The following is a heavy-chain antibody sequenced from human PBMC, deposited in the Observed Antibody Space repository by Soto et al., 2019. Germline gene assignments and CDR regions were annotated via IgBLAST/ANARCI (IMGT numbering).Heavy chain of an antibody. V-gene: IGHV3-23*01. CDR2: ISATGGST. CDR3: AKGFIRDCGGDCTVDT. D-gene: IGHD2-21*02. CDR1: GFTFSSYT. Sequence: VGSLRLSCAASGFTFSSYTMSWVRQAPGKGLEWVSGISATGGSTYYADSVKGRFTFSRDNSKNTLYLQMNSLRAEDTAVYYCAKGFIRDCGGDCTVDTWGQGTLVTVSS. J-gene: IGHJ5*02.